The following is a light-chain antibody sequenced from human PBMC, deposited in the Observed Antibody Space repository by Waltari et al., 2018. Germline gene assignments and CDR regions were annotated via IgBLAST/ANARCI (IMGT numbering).Light chain of an antibody. V-gene: IGLV1-51*02. CDR1: SPTIGPNC. Sequence: SVLTRPPSLSSAPGRQGTISCSGSSPTIGPNCIYWYQQLPGTAAKLRTYENTKRASRTPGRFLGYKSDTSATLGITGVQTGHEVDYYCRTWHSSPRAGVFAGGINLTVL. CDR2: ENT. CDR3: RTWHSSPRAGV. J-gene: IGLJ2*01.